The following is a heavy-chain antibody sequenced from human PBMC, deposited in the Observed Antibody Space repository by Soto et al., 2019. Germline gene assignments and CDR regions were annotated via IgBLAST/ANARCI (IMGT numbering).Heavy chain of an antibody. Sequence: AASVKVSCKTSGYTFSNYDINWVRQATGQGREWMAWMDPNSGNTGYAQKFQGRLTVTWDTSIATAYVELSSLTFDDTAVYYCAKAFVPGWSRYGVDVWGQGTTVTVSS. D-gene: IGHD6-19*01. J-gene: IGHJ6*02. CDR1: GYTFSNYD. CDR3: AKAFVPGWSRYGVDV. CDR2: MDPNSGNT. V-gene: IGHV1-8*01.